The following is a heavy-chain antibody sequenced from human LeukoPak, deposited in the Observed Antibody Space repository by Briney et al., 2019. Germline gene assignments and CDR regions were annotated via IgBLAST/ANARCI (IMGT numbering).Heavy chain of an antibody. CDR1: GFTFSSYE. CDR2: IKQDGSEK. D-gene: IGHD7-27*01. CDR3: ARDCWGTPNGVDGFDI. J-gene: IGHJ3*02. Sequence: GGSLRLSCAASGFTFSSYEMNWVRQAPGKGLEWVANIKQDGSEKKYVDSVKGRFTISRDNAKNSLYLQMNSLRAEDTAVYYCARDCWGTPNGVDGFDIWGQGTMVTVSS. V-gene: IGHV3-7*05.